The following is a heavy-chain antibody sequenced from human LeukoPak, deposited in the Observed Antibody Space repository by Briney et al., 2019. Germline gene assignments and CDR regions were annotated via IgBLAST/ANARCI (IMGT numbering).Heavy chain of an antibody. D-gene: IGHD4/OR15-4a*01. CDR3: ARDLTADY. CDR1: GFTFSSCS. CDR2: ISSSSSTI. J-gene: IGHJ4*02. Sequence: GGSLRLSCAASGFTFSSCSMNWVRQAPGKGLEWVSYISSSSSTIYYADSVKGRFTISRDNAKNSLYLQMNSLRAEDTAVYYCARDLTADYWGQGTLVTVSS. V-gene: IGHV3-48*01.